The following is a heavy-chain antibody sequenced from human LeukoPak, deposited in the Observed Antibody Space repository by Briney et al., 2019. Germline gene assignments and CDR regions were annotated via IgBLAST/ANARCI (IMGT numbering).Heavy chain of an antibody. CDR3: ARDREIVVVPAASGY. Sequence: PGGSLRLSCAASGFTFISYWMSWVRQAPGKRLEWVANIKQDGSEKYYVDSVKGRFTISRDNAKNSLYLQMNSLRAEDTAVYYCARDREIVVVPAASGYWCQGTLVTVSS. V-gene: IGHV3-7*03. CDR2: IKQDGSEK. CDR1: GFTFISYW. J-gene: IGHJ4*02. D-gene: IGHD2-2*01.